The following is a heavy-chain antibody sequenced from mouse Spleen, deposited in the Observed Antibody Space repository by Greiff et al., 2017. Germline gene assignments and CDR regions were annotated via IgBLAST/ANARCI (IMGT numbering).Heavy chain of an antibody. D-gene: IGHD2-4*01. J-gene: IGHJ4*01. Sequence: VQLKQSGPELEKPGASVKISCKASGYSFTGYNMNWVKQSTGKSLEWIGNIDPYYGGTSYNQKFKGKATLTVDKSSSTAYMQLSSLTSEDSAVYYCARRAYDYAAMDYWGQGTSVTGSS. V-gene: IGHV1-39*01. CDR2: IDPYYGGT. CDR1: GYSFTGYN. CDR3: ARRAYDYAAMDY.